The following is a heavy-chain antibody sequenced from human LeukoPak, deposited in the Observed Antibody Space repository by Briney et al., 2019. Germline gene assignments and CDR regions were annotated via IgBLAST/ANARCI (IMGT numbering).Heavy chain of an antibody. V-gene: IGHV4-61*01. D-gene: IGHD3-22*01. Sequence: PSETLSLTCTVSGGSVSSGNYYWSWIRQPPGKGLEWIGYIYYSGSTNYNPSLKSRVTISVDTSKNQFSLKLSSVTAADTAVYYCARESPDYYDSSGYYLFYYFDYWGQGTLVTVSS. CDR3: ARESPDYYDSSGYYLFYYFDY. CDR2: IYYSGST. J-gene: IGHJ4*02. CDR1: GGSVSSGNYY.